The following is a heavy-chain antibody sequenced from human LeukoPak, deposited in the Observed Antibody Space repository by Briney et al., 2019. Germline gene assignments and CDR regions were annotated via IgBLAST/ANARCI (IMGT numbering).Heavy chain of an antibody. Sequence: GGSLRLSCAASGFTFSSYAMHWVRQAPGKGLEWVAVISYDGSNKYCADSVKGRFTISRDNSKNTLYLQMNSLRAEDTAVYYCARVVPATPVSGMDVWGQGTTVTVSS. CDR2: ISYDGSNK. CDR1: GFTFSSYA. J-gene: IGHJ6*02. V-gene: IGHV3-30-3*01. CDR3: ARVVPATPVSGMDV. D-gene: IGHD2-15*01.